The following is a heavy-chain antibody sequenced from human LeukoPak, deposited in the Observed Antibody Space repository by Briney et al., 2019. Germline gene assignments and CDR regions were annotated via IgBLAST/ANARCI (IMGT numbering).Heavy chain of an antibody. CDR1: GLNFNSRW. CDR2: IKEDGSET. Sequence: PGGSLRLSCVASGLNFNSRWMDWVRRAPGQGLEWVASIKEDGSETHYVDSVRGRFTISRDNDENSLYLQMNNLRAEDTAMYYCARDGGWWRFDFRGQGALVTVSS. V-gene: IGHV3-7*03. D-gene: IGHD2-8*02. CDR3: ARDGGWWRFDF. J-gene: IGHJ4*02.